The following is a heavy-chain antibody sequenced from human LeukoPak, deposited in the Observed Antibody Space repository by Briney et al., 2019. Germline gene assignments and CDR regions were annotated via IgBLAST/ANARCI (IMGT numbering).Heavy chain of an antibody. D-gene: IGHD3-10*01. V-gene: IGHV4-34*01. CDR2: INHSGST. J-gene: IGHJ4*02. Sequence: KPSETLSLTCAVYGGSFSGYYWTWIRQPPGKGLEWIGEINHSGSTNYNPSLKSRVTISVDTSKIQFSLKLSSVTAADTAVYYCARDLLLWFGELPPPWGQGTLVTVSS. CDR1: GGSFSGYY. CDR3: ARDLLLWFGELPPP.